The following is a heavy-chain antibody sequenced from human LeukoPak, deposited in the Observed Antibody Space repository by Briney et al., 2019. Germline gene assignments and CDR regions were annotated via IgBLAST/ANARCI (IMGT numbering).Heavy chain of an antibody. CDR1: GGSISSGGYY. CDR2: IYYSGST. J-gene: IGHJ3*02. Sequence: KTSEALSLTCTVSGGSISSGGYYWSWIRQHPGKGLEWIGYIYYSGSTYYNPSLKSRVTISVDRSKNQFSLKLSSVTAADTAVYYCAREVRPYCSSTSCHDAFDIWGQGTMVTVSS. D-gene: IGHD2-2*01. CDR3: AREVRPYCSSTSCHDAFDI. V-gene: IGHV4-31*03.